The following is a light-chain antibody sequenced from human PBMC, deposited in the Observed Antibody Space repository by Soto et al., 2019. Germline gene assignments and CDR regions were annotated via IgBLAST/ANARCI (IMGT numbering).Light chain of an antibody. CDR2: DAS. CDR1: QSISTW. V-gene: IGKV1-5*01. Sequence: DIHMTHSPCTLSPSIVDTVTITFRASQSISTWLAWYQQRPGKAPNLLIPDASSSESGVPSRFSGSGSGTEFTLTISSLQPDDFATYYCQQYNRYVTFGQGTRLEIK. CDR3: QQYNRYVT. J-gene: IGKJ5*01.